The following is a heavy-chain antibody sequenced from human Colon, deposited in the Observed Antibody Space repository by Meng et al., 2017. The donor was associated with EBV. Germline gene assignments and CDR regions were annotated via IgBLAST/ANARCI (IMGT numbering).Heavy chain of an antibody. V-gene: IGHV4-34*01. J-gene: IGHJ4*02. CDR1: GGSLSGYY. D-gene: IGHD2-2*03. CDR2: INHSGSA. Sequence: QVTLQQWGAGVLKTSETLSPTCGVSGGSLSGYYWSWIRHFPGRTLEFIGDINHSGSANYNPSLRSRVTISVDTSKNQIFLNLHSVTAADTAVYHCARTFGYCSNNNCPRTLGYWGQGTLVTVSS. CDR3: ARTFGYCSNNNCPRTLGY.